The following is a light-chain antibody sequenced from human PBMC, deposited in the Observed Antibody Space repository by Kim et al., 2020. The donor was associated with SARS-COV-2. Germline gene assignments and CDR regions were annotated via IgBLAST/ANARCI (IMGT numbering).Light chain of an antibody. CDR1: QDINNF. J-gene: IGKJ2*01. CDR3: LQHHSYPYT. Sequence: SASIGDRVTIACRASQDINNFLVWFQQKPGKVPQRLIYATSSLQSGVPSRFSGSGSETDFTLTISSLQPEDFTTYYCLQHHSYPYTFGQGTKLEI. CDR2: ATS. V-gene: IGKV1-17*03.